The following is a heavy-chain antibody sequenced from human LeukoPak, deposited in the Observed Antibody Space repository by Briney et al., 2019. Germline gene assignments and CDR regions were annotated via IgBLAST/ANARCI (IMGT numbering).Heavy chain of an antibody. CDR3: ARGIADPYSFDS. D-gene: IGHD6-13*01. V-gene: IGHV4-4*07. Sequence: PSETLSLTCTVSGGSINFYYWSWIRQPAGKGLEWIGRIYSTGSTNYSPSLKSRVTMSVAKSKNQFSLNLSSVTAADTAVHYCARGIADPYSFDSGGQGTLSPSPQ. J-gene: IGHJ4*02. CDR1: GGSINFYY. CDR2: IYSTGST.